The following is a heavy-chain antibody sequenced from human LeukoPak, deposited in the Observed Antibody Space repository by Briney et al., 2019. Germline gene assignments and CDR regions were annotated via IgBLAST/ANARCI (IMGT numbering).Heavy chain of an antibody. V-gene: IGHV4-39*07. CDR2: IYYSGST. Sequence: SETLSLICTVSGGSISSSSYYWGWIRQPPGKGMEWIGSIYYSGSTYYNPSLKSRVTISVDTSKNQFSLKLSSVTAADTAVYYCARAFRVVPAATNWFDPWGQGTLVTVSS. J-gene: IGHJ5*02. D-gene: IGHD2-2*01. CDR3: ARAFRVVPAATNWFDP. CDR1: GGSISSSSYY.